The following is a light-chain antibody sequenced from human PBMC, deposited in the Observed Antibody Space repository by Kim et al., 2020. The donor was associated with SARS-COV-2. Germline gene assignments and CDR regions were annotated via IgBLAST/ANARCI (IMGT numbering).Light chain of an antibody. CDR1: KSISSW. Sequence: ASVGDRVSITCRASKSISSWLAWYQQKLGKAHKVLISDAARLESGVPSRFSGSGSGTEFTLTISSLQPDDFATYYCQQYNTYPETFGQGTKVDIK. J-gene: IGKJ1*01. CDR3: QQYNTYPET. V-gene: IGKV1-5*01. CDR2: DAA.